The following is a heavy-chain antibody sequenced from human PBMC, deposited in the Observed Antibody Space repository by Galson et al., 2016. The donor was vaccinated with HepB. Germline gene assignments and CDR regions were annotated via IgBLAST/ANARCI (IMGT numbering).Heavy chain of an antibody. CDR3: AVGAPTLRFGVIRAFDY. Sequence: LSLTCGVSGVSISSDNWWTWVRQPPGKGLQWIGEISHGGSTYYHPSLQSRVTISIDKSKNQFSLKLGSVTAADTAVYYCAVGAPTLRFGVIRAFDYWGQGRLVPVSS. D-gene: IGHD3-3*01. V-gene: IGHV4-4*02. J-gene: IGHJ4*02. CDR2: ISHGGST. CDR1: GVSISSDNW.